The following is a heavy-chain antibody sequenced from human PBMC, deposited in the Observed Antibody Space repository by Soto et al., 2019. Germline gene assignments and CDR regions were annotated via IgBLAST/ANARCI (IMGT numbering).Heavy chain of an antibody. CDR3: ARDLPSLEVRSYGMDV. J-gene: IGHJ6*02. CDR1: GGTFSSYR. Sequence: SVKVSCKVSGGTFSSYRFSWVRQAPGQGLEWMGGVTPVFGTPDYAQKFQGRVTVTADRSTNTAYMELSRLTSEDTAVYYCARDLPSLEVRSYGMDVWGQGTTVTVSS. V-gene: IGHV1-69*06. CDR2: VTPVFGTP. D-gene: IGHD3-10*01.